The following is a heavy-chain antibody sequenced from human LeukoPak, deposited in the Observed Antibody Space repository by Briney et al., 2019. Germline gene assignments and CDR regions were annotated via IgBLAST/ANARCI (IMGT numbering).Heavy chain of an antibody. V-gene: IGHV4-4*02. CDR3: ATSGSYIPQYYFHY. J-gene: IGHJ4*02. CDR1: GGSTSSCHW. Sequence: SATLSLSCAVSGGSTSSCHWWSRVRQPPGKGLEWIGCIYYSGSTYYNPSLKSRVTISVDTSKIQFSLKLSSVTAADTAVYYCATSGSYIPQYYFHYWGQGTLVTVSS. D-gene: IGHD1-26*01. CDR2: IYYSGST.